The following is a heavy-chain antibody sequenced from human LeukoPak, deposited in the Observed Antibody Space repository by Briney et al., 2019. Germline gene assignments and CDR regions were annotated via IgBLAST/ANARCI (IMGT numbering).Heavy chain of an antibody. Sequence: SVKVSCKASGGTFSSYAISWVRQAPGQGLEWMGRIIPILGIANYAQKFQGRVTITADKSTSTAYMELSSLRSEDTAVYYCARSDYYNGSGSYYKRDQPWFDPWGQGTLVTVSS. J-gene: IGHJ5*02. CDR3: ARSDYYNGSGSYYKRDQPWFDP. CDR2: IIPILGIA. D-gene: IGHD3-10*01. V-gene: IGHV1-69*04. CDR1: GGTFSSYA.